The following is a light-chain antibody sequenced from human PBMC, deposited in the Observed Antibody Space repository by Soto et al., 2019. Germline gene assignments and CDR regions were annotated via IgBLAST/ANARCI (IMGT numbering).Light chain of an antibody. J-gene: IGKJ5*01. Sequence: GDIVTISCRASQSISSWLAWYQQKQGKAPKLLIYAASSLQSGVPSRFSGSGYGTDFNLTISSLQTEDFATYNCQQSYSTPITFGQGTRLEIK. CDR1: QSISSW. CDR2: AAS. CDR3: QQSYSTPIT. V-gene: IGKV1-39*01.